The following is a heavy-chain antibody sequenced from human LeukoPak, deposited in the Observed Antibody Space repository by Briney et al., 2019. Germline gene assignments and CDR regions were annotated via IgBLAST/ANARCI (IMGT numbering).Heavy chain of an antibody. CDR1: GGTFSSYA. Sequence: SVKVSCKASGGTFSSYAISWVRQAPGQGLEWMGRIIPILGIANYAQKFQGRVTITADKSTSTSYMELSSLRSEDTAVYYCARVSSNSRGDYFDYWGQGTLVTVSS. V-gene: IGHV1-69*04. J-gene: IGHJ4*02. D-gene: IGHD4-23*01. CDR2: IIPILGIA. CDR3: ARVSSNSRGDYFDY.